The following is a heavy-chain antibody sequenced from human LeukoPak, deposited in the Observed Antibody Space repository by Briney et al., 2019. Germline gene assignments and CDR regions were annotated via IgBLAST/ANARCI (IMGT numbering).Heavy chain of an antibody. Sequence: SETLSLTCTVSGGSISSYYWSWIRQPPGKGLEWIGRIYTSGSTNYNPSLKSRVTISVDTSKNQFSLKLSSVTAADTAVYYCARSYYDILTGYSPSDYWGQGTLVTVSS. J-gene: IGHJ4*02. CDR1: GGSISSYY. CDR3: ARSYYDILTGYSPSDY. D-gene: IGHD3-9*01. V-gene: IGHV4-4*08. CDR2: IYTSGST.